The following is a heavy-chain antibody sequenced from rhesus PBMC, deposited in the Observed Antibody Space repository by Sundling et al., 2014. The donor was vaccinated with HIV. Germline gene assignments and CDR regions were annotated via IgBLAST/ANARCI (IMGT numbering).Heavy chain of an antibody. Sequence: QVQLQESGPGLLKPSETLSLTCAVSGGSISGYFWNWIRQPPGKGLEWIGYIGGSSGAIFYNASLKSRVTISTDTSKAQFSLNLTSVTAADAAVYYCAREAGHYSFWTGFYHDAFAFWGQGLRVSVSS. CDR1: GGSISGYF. CDR2: IGGSSGAI. V-gene: IGHV4-165*01. J-gene: IGHJ3*01. CDR3: AREAGHYSFWTGFYHDAFAF. D-gene: IGHD3-3*01.